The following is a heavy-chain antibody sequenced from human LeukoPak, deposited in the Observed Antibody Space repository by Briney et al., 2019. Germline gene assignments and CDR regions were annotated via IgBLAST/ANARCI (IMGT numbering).Heavy chain of an antibody. D-gene: IGHD6-13*01. J-gene: IGHJ5*02. CDR1: GGSISSYY. CDR2: VHYTGST. CDR3: ARLAGIAAAGPLVFWGRGPRKTTFDP. Sequence: SETLSLTCTVSGGSISSYYWSWIRQPPGKGLEWIGYVHYTGSTKYNPSLKSRVTISVDTSKNQFSLKLSSVTAADTAVYYCARLAGIAAAGPLVFWGRGPRKTTFDPWGQGTLVTVSS. V-gene: IGHV4-59*12.